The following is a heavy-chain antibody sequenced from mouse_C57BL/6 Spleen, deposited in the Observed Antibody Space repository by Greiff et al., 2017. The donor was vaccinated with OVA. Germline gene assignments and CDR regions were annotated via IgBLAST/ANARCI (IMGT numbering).Heavy chain of an antibody. CDR1: GYTFTGYW. D-gene: IGHD2-5*01. Sequence: VKLVESGAELMKPGASVKLSCKATGYTFTGYWIEWVKQRPGHGLEWIGEILPGSGSTNYKEKFKGKATFTADTSSNTAYMQLSSLTTEDSAIYYCARAYYSNYYSIDYWGQGTSVTVSS. J-gene: IGHJ4*01. CDR3: ARAYYSNYYSIDY. V-gene: IGHV1-9*01. CDR2: ILPGSGST.